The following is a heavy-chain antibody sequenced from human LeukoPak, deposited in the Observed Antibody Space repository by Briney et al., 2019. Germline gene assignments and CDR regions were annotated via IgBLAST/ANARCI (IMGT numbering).Heavy chain of an antibody. D-gene: IGHD3-10*01. CDR1: GYTFTRYD. CDR3: STDSGRSYFYFDF. J-gene: IGHJ4*02. V-gene: IGHV1-69*05. Sequence: SVKVSCKASGYTFTRYDINWVRQAPGQGLEWMGSIIPMFGTSNYAQKFQGRVTVTTDESTRTAYMELSGLTSEDTAVYYCSTDSGRSYFYFDFWGQGTLVTVSS. CDR2: IIPMFGTS.